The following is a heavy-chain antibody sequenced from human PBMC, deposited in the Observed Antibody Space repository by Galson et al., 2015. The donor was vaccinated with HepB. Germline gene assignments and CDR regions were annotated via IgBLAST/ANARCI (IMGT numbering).Heavy chain of an antibody. J-gene: IGHJ4*02. CDR2: IIPIFGTA. CDR1: GGTFSSYA. D-gene: IGHD6-19*01. CDR3: ARDMRAVADDY. Sequence: SVKASCKASGGTFSSYAISWVRQAPGQGLEWMGGIIPIFGTANYAQKFQGRVTITADESTSTAYMELSSLRSEDTAVYYCARDMRAVADDYWGQGTLVTVSS. V-gene: IGHV1-69*13.